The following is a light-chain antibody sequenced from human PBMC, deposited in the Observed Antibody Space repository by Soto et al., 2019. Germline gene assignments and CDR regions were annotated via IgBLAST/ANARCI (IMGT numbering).Light chain of an antibody. CDR1: QSVSSY. V-gene: IGKV3-15*01. CDR2: GAS. CDR3: QQYNSWPPYT. Sequence: MTQSPATLSLSPGERATLSCRASQSVSSYLAWYQQKPGQAPRLVLYGASTRATGVPARFSGSGSGTEFTLTISSLQSEDFAVYYCQQYNSWPPYTFGQGTKVDIK. J-gene: IGKJ2*01.